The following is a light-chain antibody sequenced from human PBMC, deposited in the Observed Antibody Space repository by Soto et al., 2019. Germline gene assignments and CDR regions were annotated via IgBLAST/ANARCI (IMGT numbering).Light chain of an antibody. CDR1: QSISTY. V-gene: IGKV1-39*01. CDR3: QQSYSRPRT. CDR2: TAS. Sequence: DIQMIQSPSSLPASVGDRVTLTCRASQSISTYLNWYQQKPGKAPDLLIYTASSLESGVPSRFSGSGSGTDFTLTISSLQPEDFATYFCQQSYSRPRTFGQGTKVDI. J-gene: IGKJ1*01.